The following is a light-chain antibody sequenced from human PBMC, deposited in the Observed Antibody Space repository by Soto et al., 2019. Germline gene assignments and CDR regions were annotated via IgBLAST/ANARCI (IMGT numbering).Light chain of an antibody. CDR3: QKYDSAPWT. J-gene: IGKJ1*01. V-gene: IGKV1-27*01. CDR1: QGISNY. CDR2: AAS. Sequence: DIQMTQSPSSLSASVRDRVTITCRASQGISNYLAWYQQKPGKVPKLLIYAASTLQSGFPSRFSGSGSGTDFTLTISSLQPEDVATYYRQKYDSAPWTFGQGTKVEIK.